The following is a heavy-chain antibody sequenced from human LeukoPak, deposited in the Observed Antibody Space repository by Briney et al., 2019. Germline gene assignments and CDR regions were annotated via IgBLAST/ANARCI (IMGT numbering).Heavy chain of an antibody. V-gene: IGHV3-30*04. CDR1: GFTFSSYA. CDR2: ISYDGSNK. CDR3: ARDSEYSGYDHAFDI. J-gene: IGHJ3*02. Sequence: GGSLRLSCAASGFTFSSYAMHWVRQAPGKGLEWVAVISYDGSNKYYADSVKGRFTISRDNSKNTLYLQMNSLRAEDTAVYYCARDSEYSGYDHAFDIWGQGTMVTVSS. D-gene: IGHD5-12*01.